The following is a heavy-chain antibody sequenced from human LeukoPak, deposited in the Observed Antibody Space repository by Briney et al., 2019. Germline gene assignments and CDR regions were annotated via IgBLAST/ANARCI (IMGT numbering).Heavy chain of an antibody. CDR3: ATLYYDFWSGLSLSTPNY. J-gene: IGHJ4*02. D-gene: IGHD3-3*01. V-gene: IGHV1-24*01. CDR2: FDPEDGET. CDR1: GYTLTELS. Sequence: ASVKVSCKVSGYTLTELSMHWVRQARGKGREGMGGFDPEDGETIYAQKFQGRVTMTEDTSTDTAYMELSSLRSEDTAAYYCATLYYDFWSGLSLSTPNYWGQGTLVTVSS.